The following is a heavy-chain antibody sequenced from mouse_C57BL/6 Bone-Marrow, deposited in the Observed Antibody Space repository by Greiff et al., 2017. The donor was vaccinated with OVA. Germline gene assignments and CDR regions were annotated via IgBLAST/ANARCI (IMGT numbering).Heavy chain of an antibody. CDR3: RFLTYGSSYYFDY. Sequence: ESGPGLVKPSQSLSLTCSVPGYSITSGYYWNWIRQFPGNKLEWMGYISYDGSNNYNPSLKNRISITRDTSKNQFFLKLNSVTTEDTATYYCRFLTYGSSYYFDYWGQGTTLTVSS. D-gene: IGHD1-1*01. J-gene: IGHJ2*01. CDR1: GYSITSGYY. CDR2: ISYDGSN. V-gene: IGHV3-6*01.